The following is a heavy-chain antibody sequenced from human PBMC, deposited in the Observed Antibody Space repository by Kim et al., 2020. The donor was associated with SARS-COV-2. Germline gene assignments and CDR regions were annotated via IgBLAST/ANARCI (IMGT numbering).Heavy chain of an antibody. Sequence: ASVKVSCKASGYTFTSYAMNWVRQVPGQGLEWMGWINTNTGNPTYAQGFTGRFVFSLDTSVSTAYLQISSLKAEDTAVYYCARDGHCTGGVCYPGAFDIWGQGTMVTVSS. D-gene: IGHD2-8*02. CDR2: INTNTGNP. CDR1: GYTFTSYA. CDR3: ARDGHCTGGVCYPGAFDI. V-gene: IGHV7-4-1*02. J-gene: IGHJ3*02.